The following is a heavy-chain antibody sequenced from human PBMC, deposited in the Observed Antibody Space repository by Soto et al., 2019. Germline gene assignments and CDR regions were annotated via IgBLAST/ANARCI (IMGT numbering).Heavy chain of an antibody. Sequence: SDTLSLTCTVSGGSISRGGYYWSWIRQHPGKGLEWIGYIYYSGSTYYNPSLKSRVTISVDTSKNQFSLKLSSVTAADTAVYYCARSFGVAEAGPFDYWGQGTLVTVSS. D-gene: IGHD6-13*01. CDR2: IYYSGST. CDR3: ARSFGVAEAGPFDY. V-gene: IGHV4-31*03. J-gene: IGHJ4*02. CDR1: GGSISRGGYY.